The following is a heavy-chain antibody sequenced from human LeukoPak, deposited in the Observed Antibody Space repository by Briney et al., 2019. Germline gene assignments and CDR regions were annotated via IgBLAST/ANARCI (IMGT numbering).Heavy chain of an antibody. D-gene: IGHD2/OR15-2a*01. J-gene: IGHJ6*03. CDR3: AKAADQYYYSYFYYMDV. Sequence: PGGSLRLSCAASGFTFSSYAMHWVRQAPGKGLEWVAVISYDGSNKYYADSVKGRFTISRDNSKNTLYLQMSSLTVEDTAVYYCAKAADQYYYSYFYYMDVWGKGTTVTVSS. CDR1: GFTFSSYA. CDR2: ISYDGSNK. V-gene: IGHV3-30*04.